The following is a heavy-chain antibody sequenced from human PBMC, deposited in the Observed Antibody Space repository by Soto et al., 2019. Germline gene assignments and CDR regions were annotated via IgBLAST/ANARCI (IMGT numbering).Heavy chain of an antibody. CDR1: GGSFIGYY. Sequence: SETLSLTCAVYGGSFIGYYWIWILQPPGKGLEWIGEINHSGSTNYNPSLKSRVTISVDTSKNQFSLKLSSVTAADTAVYYCARGRKYQLPQYYYYYMDVWGKGTTVTVSS. D-gene: IGHD2-2*01. V-gene: IGHV4-34*01. CDR2: INHSGST. J-gene: IGHJ6*03. CDR3: ARGRKYQLPQYYYYYMDV.